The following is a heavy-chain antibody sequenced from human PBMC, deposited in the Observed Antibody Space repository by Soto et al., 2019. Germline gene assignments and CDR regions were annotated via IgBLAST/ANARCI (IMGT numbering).Heavy chain of an antibody. CDR2: IYYSGTT. D-gene: IGHD3-3*01. CDR3: ARGYAFAGFSPYGLDV. J-gene: IGHJ6*02. Sequence: QLRESGPGLVKPSQTLSLTCTVSGTPINSADFYWTWIRQPPGKGLDWIGYIYYSGTTFHNPSLRSRISMSVDTSTNQCSLRMNSVTAADTAVYYCARGYAFAGFSPYGLDVWGQGTTGTVSS. V-gene: IGHV4-30-4*01. CDR1: GTPINSADFY.